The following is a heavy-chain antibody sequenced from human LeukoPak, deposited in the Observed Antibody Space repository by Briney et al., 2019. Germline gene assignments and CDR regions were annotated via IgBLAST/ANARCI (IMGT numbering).Heavy chain of an antibody. D-gene: IGHD3-3*01. CDR1: GFTFSLYG. Sequence: GGTLRLSCAASGFTFSLYGMSWVRQAPGKGLEWVSSMSGSGGKTHYADSVKGRFTISRDNAKNSLYLQMNSLRAEDTAVYYCARDFDFWSGQGFNDYWGQGTLVTVSS. CDR2: MSGSGGKT. V-gene: IGHV3-23*01. J-gene: IGHJ4*02. CDR3: ARDFDFWSGQGFNDY.